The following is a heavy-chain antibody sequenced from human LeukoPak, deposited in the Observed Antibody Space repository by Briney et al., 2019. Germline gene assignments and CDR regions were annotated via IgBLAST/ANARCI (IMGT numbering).Heavy chain of an antibody. CDR2: ISDDGSRP. D-gene: IGHD3-10*01. CDR1: GFTFSNYA. J-gene: IGHJ4*02. CDR3: VKERTGTYTLDY. V-gene: IGHV3-30-3*01. Sequence: GRSLRLSCAATGFTFSNYAIHWGRQAPGKGLEWVAFISDDGSRPHYADSVKGRFTISRYNSKNTLNLQMNSLRAEGTAVYYCVKERTGTYTLDYWGQGTLVTVSS.